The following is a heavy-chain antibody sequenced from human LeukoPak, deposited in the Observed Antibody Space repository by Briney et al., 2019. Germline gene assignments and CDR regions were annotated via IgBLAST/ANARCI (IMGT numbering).Heavy chain of an antibody. CDR2: IYYSGST. V-gene: IGHV4-39*01. CDR3: ALNDYYDSSGYYYFDY. CDR1: GGSISMSSYY. J-gene: IGHJ4*02. D-gene: IGHD3-22*01. Sequence: SETLSLTCTGSGGSISMSSYYWGGIRPPPGKGLEWIGSIYYSGSTYYNPSLKSRVTISVDTSKNQFSLKLSSVTAADTAVYYCALNDYYDSSGYYYFDYWGQGTLVTVSS.